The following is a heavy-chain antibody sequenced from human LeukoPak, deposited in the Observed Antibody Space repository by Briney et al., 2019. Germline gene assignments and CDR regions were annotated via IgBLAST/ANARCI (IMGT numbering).Heavy chain of an antibody. D-gene: IGHD3-22*01. CDR1: GGSISSGDYY. CDR3: ARVFVSAYYYDSSGYPTYYFDY. Sequence: PSQTLSLTCTASGGSISSGDYYWSWIRQPPGKGLEWIGYIYYSGSTYYNPSLKSRVTISVDTSKNQFSLKLSSVTAADTAVYYCARVFVSAYYYDSSGYPTYYFDYWGQGTLVTVSS. J-gene: IGHJ4*02. CDR2: IYYSGST. V-gene: IGHV4-30-4*01.